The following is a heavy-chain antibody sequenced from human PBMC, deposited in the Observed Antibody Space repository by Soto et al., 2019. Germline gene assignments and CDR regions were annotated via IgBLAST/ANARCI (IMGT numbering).Heavy chain of an antibody. D-gene: IGHD6-13*01. CDR3: AREGGGRGYSSSWSYYYYYGMDV. CDR1: GYTFTGYY. Sequence: GASVKVSCKASGYTFTGYYMHWVRQAPGQGLEWMGWINPNSGGTNYAQKFQGWVTMTRDTSISTAYMELSRLRSDDTAVYYCAREGGGRGYSSSWSYYYYYGMDVWGQGTTVTVSS. J-gene: IGHJ6*02. CDR2: INPNSGGT. V-gene: IGHV1-2*04.